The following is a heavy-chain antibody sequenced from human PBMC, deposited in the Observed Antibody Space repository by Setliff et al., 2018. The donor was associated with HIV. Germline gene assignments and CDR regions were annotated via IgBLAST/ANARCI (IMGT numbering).Heavy chain of an antibody. Sequence: SETLSLTCTVSGGSISSSTYYWAWIRQPPGKGLDWIGSIYYSGSTNYNSSLKSRVTISVDKSKNQFSLKLSSLTAADTAVYYCAIGVVGATYDVFDIWAQGTMVTVSS. V-gene: IGHV4-39*07. J-gene: IGHJ3*02. D-gene: IGHD1-26*01. CDR1: GGSISSSTYY. CDR2: IYYSGST. CDR3: AIGVVGATYDVFDI.